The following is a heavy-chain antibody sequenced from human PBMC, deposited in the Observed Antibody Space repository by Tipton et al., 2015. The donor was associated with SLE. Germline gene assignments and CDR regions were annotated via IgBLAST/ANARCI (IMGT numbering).Heavy chain of an antibody. V-gene: IGHV3-9*01. CDR3: AKDNGKGEQISGITSHSYYYGMDV. CDR1: GFKFDSYG. Sequence: SLRLSCEASGFKFDSYGMAWVRQSPGKGLEWVSGISWNSGIIGYADSVKGRFSISRDNAKNSLYLQMNSLRAEDTALYYCAKDNGKGEQISGITSHSYYYGMDVWGQGTTVTVSS. D-gene: IGHD3-10*01. CDR2: ISWNSGII. J-gene: IGHJ6*02.